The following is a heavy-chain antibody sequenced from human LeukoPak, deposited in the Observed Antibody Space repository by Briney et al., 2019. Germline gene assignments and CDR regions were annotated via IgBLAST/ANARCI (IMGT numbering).Heavy chain of an antibody. J-gene: IGHJ6*02. CDR1: GFTFSGYG. CDR2: IWFDGKNE. Sequence: GGSLRLSCAASGFTFSGYGMHWVRLAPGKGLEWVSDIWFDGKNEHFAASVKGRFTISRDNSKKTMYLQINSLRAEDTAVYYCARDRHCVNGLCHNSPGMDVWGRGTTVTVSS. CDR3: ARDRHCVNGLCHNSPGMDV. D-gene: IGHD2-8*01. V-gene: IGHV3-33*01.